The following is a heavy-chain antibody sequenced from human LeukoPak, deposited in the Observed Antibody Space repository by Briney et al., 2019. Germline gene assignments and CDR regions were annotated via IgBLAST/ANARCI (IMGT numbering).Heavy chain of an antibody. CDR3: ARGPRGDVVVPDATTFDP. CDR2: ISAYNGNT. V-gene: IGHV1-18*01. D-gene: IGHD2-2*01. CDR1: GYTFTSYG. J-gene: IGHJ5*02. Sequence: ASVKVSCKASGYTFTSYGISWVRQAPGQGLEWVGWISAYNGNTNYAQKLQGRVTMTTDTSTSTAYMELRSLRSDDTAVYYCARGPRGDVVVPDATTFDPWGQGTLVTVSS.